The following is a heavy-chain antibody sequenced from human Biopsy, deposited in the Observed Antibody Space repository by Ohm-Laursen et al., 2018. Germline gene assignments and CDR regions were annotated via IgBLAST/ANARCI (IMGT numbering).Heavy chain of an antibody. CDR3: AGDINNWNVNY. D-gene: IGHD1-20*01. V-gene: IGHV1-24*01. J-gene: IGHJ4*02. CDR1: GYTLTDFS. CDR2: FAPENGKT. Sequence: ASVKVSCKVSGYTLTDFSMHWVRQAPGKGLEWMGGFAPENGKTIYAQKFQGRVTMTEDTSTDTAYMELSNLRSEDTAVYYCAGDINNWNVNYWGQGTLVTVSS.